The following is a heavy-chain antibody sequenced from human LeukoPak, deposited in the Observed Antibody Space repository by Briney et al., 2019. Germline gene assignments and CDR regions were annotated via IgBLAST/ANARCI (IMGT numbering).Heavy chain of an antibody. CDR1: GGSISSGDYY. CDR2: IYYSGST. Sequence: SQTLSLTCTVSGGSISSGDYYWSWIRQPPGKGLEWIGYIYYSGSTYYNPSLKSRVTISVDTSKNQFSLKLSSVTAADTAVYYCARAVGEIRFLERLLWWFDPWGQGTLVTVSS. V-gene: IGHV4-30-4*08. D-gene: IGHD3-3*01. J-gene: IGHJ5*02. CDR3: ARAVGEIRFLERLLWWFDP.